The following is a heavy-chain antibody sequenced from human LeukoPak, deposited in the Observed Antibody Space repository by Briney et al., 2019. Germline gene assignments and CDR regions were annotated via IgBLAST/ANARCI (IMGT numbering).Heavy chain of an antibody. V-gene: IGHV3-33*06. CDR3: AKDAQRGFDYSNSLEY. J-gene: IGHJ4*02. CDR1: GFTFSHYG. D-gene: IGHD4-11*01. CDR2: IWNDGSNK. Sequence: GWSLRLSCAASGFTFSHYGMHWVRQAPGRGLEWVAVIWNDGSNKYYADSVKGRFTISRDNSQKTVDLHMNSLRAEDTAVYYCAKDAQRGFDYSNSLEYWGQGTLVTVSS.